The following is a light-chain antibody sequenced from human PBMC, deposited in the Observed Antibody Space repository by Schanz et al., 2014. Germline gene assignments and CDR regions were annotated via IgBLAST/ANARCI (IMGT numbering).Light chain of an antibody. J-gene: IGKJ4*01. Sequence: DIEMTQSPSSLSVSLGARVTITCQAGQDINKFLNWYQQRPGKAPKLLIYDVSNLETGVPSRFSGSGSGTHFTLTISSLQPEDFATYYCQQSYITPLTFGGGTKVEIK. CDR2: DVS. CDR1: QDINKF. V-gene: IGKV1-33*01. CDR3: QQSYITPLT.